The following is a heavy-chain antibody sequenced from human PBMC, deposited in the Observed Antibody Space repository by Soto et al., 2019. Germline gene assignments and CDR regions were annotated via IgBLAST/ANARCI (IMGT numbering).Heavy chain of an antibody. CDR3: ARLNPTRADYYYYYMDV. V-gene: IGHV4-59*08. Sequence: QVQLQESGPGLVKPSETLSLTCTVSGGSISSYYWSWIRQPPGKGLEWIGYIYYSGSTNYNPSLKSRVTISVDTSKNQFSLKPSSVTAADTAVYYCARLNPTRADYYYYYMDVWGKGTTVTVSS. CDR1: GGSISSYY. D-gene: IGHD6-19*01. J-gene: IGHJ6*03. CDR2: IYYSGST.